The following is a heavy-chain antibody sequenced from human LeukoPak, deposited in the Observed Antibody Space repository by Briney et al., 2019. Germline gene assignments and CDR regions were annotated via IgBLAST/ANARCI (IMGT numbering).Heavy chain of an antibody. CDR2: ISSSSSTI. V-gene: IGHV3-48*04. D-gene: IGHD4-17*01. J-gene: IGHJ4*02. CDR1: GFTFSSYS. CDR3: ARDGVGYGDYYFDY. Sequence: GGSLRLSCAASGFTFSSYSMNWVRQAPGKGLEWVSYISSSSSTIYYADSVKGRFTISRDNAKNSLYLQMNSLRAEDTAVYYCARDGVGYGDYYFDYWGQGTLVTVSS.